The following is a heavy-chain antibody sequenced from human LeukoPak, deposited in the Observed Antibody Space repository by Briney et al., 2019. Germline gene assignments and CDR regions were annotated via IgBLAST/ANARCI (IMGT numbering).Heavy chain of an antibody. CDR3: AKVRWGSDNALDS. CDR1: GFTFSSYW. CDR2: INSDGSST. J-gene: IGHJ4*02. V-gene: IGHV3-74*01. Sequence: GGSLRLSCAASGFTFSSYWMHWVRQAPGKGLVWVSRINSDGSSTSYADSVKGRITISRDNSMNTLYLQMNSLRAEDTAVYYCAKVRWGSDNALDSWGQGTLVTGSS. D-gene: IGHD3-16*01.